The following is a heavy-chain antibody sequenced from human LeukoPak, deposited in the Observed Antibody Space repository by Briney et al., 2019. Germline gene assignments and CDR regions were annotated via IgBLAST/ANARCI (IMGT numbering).Heavy chain of an antibody. CDR1: GFTFSNAW. D-gene: IGHD3-22*01. V-gene: IGHV3-15*01. CDR2: IKSKTDGGTT. Sequence: GGSLRLSCAASGFTFSNAWMSWVRQAPGKGLERVGRIKSKTDGGTTDYAAPVKGRFTISRDDSKNTLYLQMNSLKTEDTAVYYCTTVNYDSSGYPYYYYYYMDVWGKGTTVTVSS. J-gene: IGHJ6*03. CDR3: TTVNYDSSGYPYYYYYYMDV.